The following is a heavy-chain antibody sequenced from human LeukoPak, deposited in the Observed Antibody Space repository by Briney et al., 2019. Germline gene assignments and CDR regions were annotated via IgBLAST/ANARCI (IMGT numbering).Heavy chain of an antibody. CDR2: IYTSGST. Sequence: SETLSLSCTVSGGSISSGSYYWSWIRQPAGKGLEWMGRIYTSGSTNYNPPLKSRVTISVDTSKNQFSLKLSSVAAADTAVYYCARGLNQWLVYFSFDYWGQGTLVTVSS. V-gene: IGHV4-61*02. J-gene: IGHJ4*02. CDR1: GGSISSGSYY. CDR3: ARGLNQWLVYFSFDY. D-gene: IGHD6-19*01.